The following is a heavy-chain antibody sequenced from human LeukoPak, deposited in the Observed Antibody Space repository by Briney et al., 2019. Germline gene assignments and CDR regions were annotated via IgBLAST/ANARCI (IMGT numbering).Heavy chain of an antibody. J-gene: IGHJ4*01. Sequence: PSETLSLTCAVYGGSFSTAHWWNWVRQSPGKGLEWIGEIYHRGNSNYNPSLRSRVSISVDTSKNQFSLKVTSLTAADTAVYYCARAFHPPDFAFGRAPYYFDLWGQGTLVTVSS. V-gene: IGHV4-4*02. CDR1: GGSFSTAHW. CDR3: ARAFHPPDFAFGRAPYYFDL. D-gene: IGHD3-16*01. CDR2: IYHRGNS.